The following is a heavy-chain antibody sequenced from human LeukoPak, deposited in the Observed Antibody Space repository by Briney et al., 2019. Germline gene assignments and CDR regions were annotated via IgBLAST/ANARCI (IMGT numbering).Heavy chain of an antibody. CDR1: GYTFTRYV. D-gene: IGHD3-10*01. J-gene: IGHJ4*02. Sequence: ASVKVSCKASGYTFTRYVINWVRQAPGQGLEWMGCIGPYNGNSDSAQKLQGRVNMTTNTSTTTAYMELRRLRSDDTAVYFCAREGDTSALDYWGQGTLVTVSS. V-gene: IGHV1-18*01. CDR3: AREGDTSALDY. CDR2: IGPYNGNS.